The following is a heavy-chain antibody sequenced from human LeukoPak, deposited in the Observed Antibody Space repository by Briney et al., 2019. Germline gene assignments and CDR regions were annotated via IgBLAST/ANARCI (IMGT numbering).Heavy chain of an antibody. Sequence: SETLSLTCTVSGGSISSSSYYWGWIRQPPGKGLEWIGSIYYSGSTYYNPSLKSRVTISVDTSKNQFSLKLSSVTAADTAVYYCARLGGVAAYFDHWGQGTLVTVSS. CDR3: ARLGGVAAYFDH. CDR1: GGSISSSSYY. J-gene: IGHJ4*02. V-gene: IGHV4-39*01. CDR2: IYYSGST. D-gene: IGHD6-13*01.